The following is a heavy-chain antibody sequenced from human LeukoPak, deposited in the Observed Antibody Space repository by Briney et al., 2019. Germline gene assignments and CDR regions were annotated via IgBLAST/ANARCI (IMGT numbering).Heavy chain of an antibody. Sequence: ASVKVSCKASGYTFTNFDINWVRQAPGQGLEWMGSMNPVSGNAGSAQKFQGRVTLTRDTSISTAYMELSSLRSDDTAFYYCARAPMGAAALYWGQGTLVTVSS. CDR3: ARAPMGAAALY. V-gene: IGHV1-8*01. CDR2: MNPVSGNA. D-gene: IGHD6-13*01. CDR1: GYTFTNFD. J-gene: IGHJ4*02.